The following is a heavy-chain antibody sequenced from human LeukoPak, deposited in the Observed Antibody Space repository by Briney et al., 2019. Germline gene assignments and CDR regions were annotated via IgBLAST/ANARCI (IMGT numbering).Heavy chain of an antibody. Sequence: ASVKVSCKASGYTFTGYYMHWVRQAPGQGLEWMGWVNPNSGDTNYAQKFQGRVTMTRDTSISTGYMELRSLRSDDTAVYYCAKSGVVAAPFDLWGRGTLVTVSS. D-gene: IGHD2-15*01. CDR3: AKSGVVAAPFDL. V-gene: IGHV1-2*02. CDR1: GYTFTGYY. J-gene: IGHJ2*01. CDR2: VNPNSGDT.